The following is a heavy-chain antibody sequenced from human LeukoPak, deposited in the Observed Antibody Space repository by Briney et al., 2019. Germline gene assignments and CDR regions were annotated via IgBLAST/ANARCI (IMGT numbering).Heavy chain of an antibody. Sequence: GGSLRLSCAASGFTFDDYAMHWVRQAPGKGLEWVSGISWNSGSIGYADSVKGRFTIPRDNTKNSLYLQMDSLTADDTAVYFCACLRGPSDYWGQGTLVTVSS. V-gene: IGHV3-9*01. CDR2: ISWNSGSI. CDR1: GFTFDDYA. D-gene: IGHD4-17*01. CDR3: ACLRGPSDY. J-gene: IGHJ4*02.